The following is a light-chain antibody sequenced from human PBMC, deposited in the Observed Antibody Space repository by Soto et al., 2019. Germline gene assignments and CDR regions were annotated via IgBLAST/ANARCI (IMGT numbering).Light chain of an antibody. Sequence: EIVMTQSSATLSVSPGERATLSCRASQGIGSTLAWYQQKPGQTPKLLIYDASTRATGVPARFSGGGSGTEFTLTINSLQSEDFAVYYCQRYNRWPLSFGGGTKVDIK. V-gene: IGKV3-15*01. CDR3: QRYNRWPLS. CDR1: QGIGST. J-gene: IGKJ4*01. CDR2: DAS.